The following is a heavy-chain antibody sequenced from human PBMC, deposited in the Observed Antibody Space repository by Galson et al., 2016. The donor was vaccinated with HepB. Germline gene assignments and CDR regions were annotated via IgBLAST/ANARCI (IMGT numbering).Heavy chain of an antibody. CDR3: ARHPAGGGGNYYGMDV. Sequence: QSGAEVTKPGESLKISCKGSGYSFDNYWIAWVRQMPGKGLEWMGLIHPGVSDTRYSPSFQGQVTISADKSISTAYLQWSSLKASDTAMYYCARHPAGGGGNYYGMDVWGQGTTVTVSS. CDR2: IHPGVSDT. V-gene: IGHV5-51*01. J-gene: IGHJ6*02. CDR1: GYSFDNYW. D-gene: IGHD6-13*01.